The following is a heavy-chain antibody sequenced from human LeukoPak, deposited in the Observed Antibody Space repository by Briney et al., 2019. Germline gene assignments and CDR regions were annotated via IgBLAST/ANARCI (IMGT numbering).Heavy chain of an antibody. J-gene: IGHJ5*02. CDR3: AKQVAYCGGDCYNL. CDR2: ISGSGGST. V-gene: IGHV3-23*01. CDR1: GFTFSSYA. D-gene: IGHD2-21*02. Sequence: GGSLRLSCAASGFTFSSYAMSWVRQAPGKGLEWVSAISGSGGSTYYADSVKGRYTISRDNSKNTLYLQMNSLRAEDTAVYYCAKQVAYCGGDCYNLWGQGTLVTVSS.